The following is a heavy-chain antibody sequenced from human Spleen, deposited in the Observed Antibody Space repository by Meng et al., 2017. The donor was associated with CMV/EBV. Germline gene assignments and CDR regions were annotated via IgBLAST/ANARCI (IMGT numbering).Heavy chain of an antibody. CDR2: INHSGIT. J-gene: IGHJ4*02. Sequence: SGVPFNSEYWSWIRQSPGKGLEWIGEINHSGITHYNPSLKSRVTLSVDTSKNQFSLKLTSVTAADTAVYYCATSIGSDFWSRYHGDYWGQGTLVTVSS. CDR3: ATSIGSDFWSRYHGDY. CDR1: GVPFNSEY. V-gene: IGHV4-34*01. D-gene: IGHD3-3*01.